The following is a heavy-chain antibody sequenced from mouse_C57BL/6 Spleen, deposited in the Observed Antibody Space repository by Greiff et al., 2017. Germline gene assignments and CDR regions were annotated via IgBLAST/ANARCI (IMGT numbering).Heavy chain of an antibody. V-gene: IGHV5-4*03. CDR2: ISDGGSYT. CDR1: GFTFSSYA. CDR3: ARQTTVVPFDY. J-gene: IGHJ2*01. Sequence: EVMLVESGGGLVKPGGSLKLSCAASGFTFSSYAMSWVRQTPEKRLEWVATISDGGSYTYYPDNVKGRFTISRDNAKNNLYLQMSHLKSEDTAMYYCARQTTVVPFDYWGQGTTLTVSS. D-gene: IGHD1-1*01.